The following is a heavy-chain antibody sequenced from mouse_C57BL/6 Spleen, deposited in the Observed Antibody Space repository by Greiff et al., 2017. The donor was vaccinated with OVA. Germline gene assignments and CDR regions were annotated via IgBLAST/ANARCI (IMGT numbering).Heavy chain of an antibody. Sequence: QVQLQQPGAELVRPGSSVKLSCKASGYTFTSYWMDWVKQRPGQGLEWIGNIYPSDSETHYNQKFKDKATLTVDKSSSTAYMQLSSLTSEVSSVYYCANSYADAMDYWGQGTSVTVSS. V-gene: IGHV1-61*01. CDR2: IYPSDSET. J-gene: IGHJ4*01. CDR1: GYTFTSYW. CDR3: ANSYADAMDY. D-gene: IGHD6-5*01.